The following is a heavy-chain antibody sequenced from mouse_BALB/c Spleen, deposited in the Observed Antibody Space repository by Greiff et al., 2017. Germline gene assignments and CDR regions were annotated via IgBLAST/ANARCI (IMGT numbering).Heavy chain of an antibody. D-gene: IGHD1-1*01. CDR2: IRSKSNNYAT. CDR1: GVTLYTYP. Sequence: VGAGGGFVQTKGAFKISCAASGVTLYTYPMKLGRPAPGKGLEWGARIRSKSNNYATYYADSVKDRFTISRDDSQSMLYLQMNNLKTEDTAMYYCVRPHYYGSSWGFAYWGQGTLVTVSA. V-gene: IGHV10-1*02. J-gene: IGHJ3*01. CDR3: VRPHYYGSSWGFAY.